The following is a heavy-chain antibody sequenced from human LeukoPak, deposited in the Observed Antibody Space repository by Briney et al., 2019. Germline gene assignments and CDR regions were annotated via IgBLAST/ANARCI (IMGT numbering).Heavy chain of an antibody. CDR3: ASGSGYYSPFDY. Sequence: ASVKVSCKASGYTFTTYAMHWVRPAPGQRLEWMGWINAGNGNTKYSQKFQGRVTITRDTSATTAYMELSSLRSEDTAVYYCASGSGYYSPFDYWGQGTLVTVSS. J-gene: IGHJ4*02. CDR1: GYTFTTYA. D-gene: IGHD3-22*01. CDR2: INAGNGNT. V-gene: IGHV1-3*01.